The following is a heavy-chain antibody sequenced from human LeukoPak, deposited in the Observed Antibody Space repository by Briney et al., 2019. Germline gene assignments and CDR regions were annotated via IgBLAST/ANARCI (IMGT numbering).Heavy chain of an antibody. V-gene: IGHV7-4-1*02. Sequence: ASVKVSCKASGYTFTSYAMNWVRQAPGQGLEWMGWINTNTGNTTYAQGFTGRFVFSLDTSVSTSYLQISSLKAEDTAVYYCAITPPITFGGVIVMYYYYMDVWGKGTTVTVSS. D-gene: IGHD3-16*02. CDR2: INTNTGNT. J-gene: IGHJ6*03. CDR3: AITPPITFGGVIVMYYYYMDV. CDR1: GYTFTSYA.